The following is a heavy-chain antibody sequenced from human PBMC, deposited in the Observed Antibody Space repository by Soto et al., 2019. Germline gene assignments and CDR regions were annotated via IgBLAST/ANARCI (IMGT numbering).Heavy chain of an antibody. Sequence: ESGGGVVQPGRSLRLSCAASGFTFSSYGMHWVRQAPGKGLEWVAIIWNDGSKKYHADSVKGRFTISRDNSKNTLYLQVNSLRAEDTAVYYCARDPGGGLDYWGQGTLVTVSS. CDR1: GFTFSSYG. CDR3: ARDPGGGLDY. CDR2: IWNDGSKK. V-gene: IGHV3-33*01. J-gene: IGHJ4*02.